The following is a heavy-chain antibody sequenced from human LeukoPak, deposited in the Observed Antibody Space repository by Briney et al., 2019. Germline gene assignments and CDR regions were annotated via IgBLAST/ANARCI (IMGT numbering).Heavy chain of an antibody. CDR1: GFTFSSKW. CDR2: IHKDGSST. CDR3: AREAYGSGNYYSDY. J-gene: IGHJ4*02. V-gene: IGHV3-74*01. D-gene: IGHD3-10*01. Sequence: PGGSLRLSCAASGFTFSSKWMHWVRQAPGKGLVWVSRIHKDGSSTTCADSVKGRFTISRDNAKNTLYLQMNSLRAEDTAMYYCAREAYGSGNYYSDYWGQGTLVTVSS.